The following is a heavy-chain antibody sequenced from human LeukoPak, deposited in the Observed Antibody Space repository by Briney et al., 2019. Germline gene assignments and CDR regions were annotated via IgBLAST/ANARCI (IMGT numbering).Heavy chain of an antibody. Sequence: SETLSLTCTDSGGSISSYYWSWIRQPPGKGLEWIGYIYYSGSTNYNPSLKSRVTISVDTSKNQFSLKLSSVTAADTAVYYCARDDAVAGSRGINYWGQGTLVTVSS. J-gene: IGHJ4*02. CDR3: ARDDAVAGSRGINY. D-gene: IGHD6-19*01. CDR2: IYYSGST. V-gene: IGHV4-59*01. CDR1: GGSISSYY.